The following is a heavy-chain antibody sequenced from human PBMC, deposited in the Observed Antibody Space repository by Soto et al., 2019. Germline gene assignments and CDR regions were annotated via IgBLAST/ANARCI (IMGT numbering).Heavy chain of an antibody. J-gene: IGHJ3*02. CDR2: IYYSGGT. Sequence: SETLALTCAVCGGSISSYYWSWIRQPPGKGLEWIGYIYYSGGTNYNPSLKSRVTISVDTSKNQFSLKLSSVTAADTAVYYCARARDGYTFPFDIWGQGTMVTVSS. CDR3: ARARDGYTFPFDI. D-gene: IGHD5-12*01. CDR1: GGSISSYY. V-gene: IGHV4-59*01.